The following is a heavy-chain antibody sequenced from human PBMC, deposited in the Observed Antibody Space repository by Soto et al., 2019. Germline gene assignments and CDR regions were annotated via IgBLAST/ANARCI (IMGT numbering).Heavy chain of an antibody. V-gene: IGHV3-53*01. CDR1: GFTVSSNY. Sequence: GGSLRLSCAASGFTVSSNYMGWVRQAPGKGLEWVSVIYSGGDTFYPDSVKGRFTISRDNSWNTLYLQMNGLRVEDTAVYYCKRAEVYYDRFDYWGQGSLVTVS. CDR3: KRAEVYYDRFDY. CDR2: IYSGGDT. D-gene: IGHD3-22*01. J-gene: IGHJ4*02.